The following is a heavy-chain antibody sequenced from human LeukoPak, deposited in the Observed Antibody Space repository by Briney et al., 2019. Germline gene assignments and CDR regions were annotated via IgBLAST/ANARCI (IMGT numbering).Heavy chain of an antibody. CDR3: TTERAGAFDY. Sequence: GGSLRLSCAGSGITFTKAWMTWVRRAPGKGLEWVGRVLSKSDGGTANYVAPVKGRFTISRDDSKDTLYLQMNTLKTEDTAMYYCTTERAGAFDYWGQGTLVTVSP. D-gene: IGHD3-10*01. CDR2: VLSKSDGGTA. CDR1: GITFTKAW. J-gene: IGHJ4*02. V-gene: IGHV3-15*05.